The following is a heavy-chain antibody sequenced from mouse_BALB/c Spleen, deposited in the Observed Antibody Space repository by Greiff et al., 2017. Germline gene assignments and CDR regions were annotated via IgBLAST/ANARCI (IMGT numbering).Heavy chain of an antibody. CDR2: ISSGGSYT. CDR1: GFTFSSYG. J-gene: IGHJ4*01. V-gene: IGHV5-6*01. CDR3: ARHGHYAMDY. Sequence: EVQRVESGGDLVKPGGSLKLSCAASGFTFSSYGMSWVRQTPDKRLEWVATISSGGSYTYYPDSVKGRFTISRDNAKNTLYLQMSSLKSEDTAMYYCARHGHYAMDYWGQGTSVTVSS.